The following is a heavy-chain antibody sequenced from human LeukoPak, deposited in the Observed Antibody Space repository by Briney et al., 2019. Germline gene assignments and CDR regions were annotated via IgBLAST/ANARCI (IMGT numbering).Heavy chain of an antibody. CDR1: GGSISSGGYS. D-gene: IGHD5-12*01. J-gene: IGHJ4*02. V-gene: IGHV4-30-2*02. CDR2: IYHSGST. Sequence: PSETLSLTCAVSGGSISSGGYSWSWIRQPPGKGLEWIGYIYHSGSTYYNPSLKSRVTISVDRSKNQFSLKLSSVTAADTAVYYCARRRSGGYVSNVDFDYWGQGTLVTVSS. CDR3: ARRRSGGYVSNVDFDY.